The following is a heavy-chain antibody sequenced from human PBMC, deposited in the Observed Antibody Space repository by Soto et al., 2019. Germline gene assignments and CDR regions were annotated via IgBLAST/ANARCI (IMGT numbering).Heavy chain of an antibody. CDR1: GGSVSSGGYY. V-gene: IGHV4-61*08. CDR2: IYYSGST. Sequence: PSETLSLTCTVSGGSVSSGGYYWSWIRQPPGKGLEWIGYIYYSGSTYYNPSLKSRVTISVDTSKNQFSLELSSVTAADTAVYYCARDLVAVAGEHYYYYGMDVWGQGTTVTVSS. D-gene: IGHD6-19*01. CDR3: ARDLVAVAGEHYYYYGMDV. J-gene: IGHJ6*02.